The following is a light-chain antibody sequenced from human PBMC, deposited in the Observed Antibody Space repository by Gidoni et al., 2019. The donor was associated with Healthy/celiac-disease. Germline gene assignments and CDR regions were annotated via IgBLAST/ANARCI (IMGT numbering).Light chain of an antibody. CDR1: QSVSSN. Sequence: EIVRTQSPATLSVSPGERATLSCRASQSVSSNLAWYQQKPGQAPRLLLYGASTRATGIPARFRGSGSGTEFTLTISSLQSEDFAVYYCQQYNNWPRTFGQGTKVEIK. CDR3: QQYNNWPRT. J-gene: IGKJ1*01. CDR2: GAS. V-gene: IGKV3-15*01.